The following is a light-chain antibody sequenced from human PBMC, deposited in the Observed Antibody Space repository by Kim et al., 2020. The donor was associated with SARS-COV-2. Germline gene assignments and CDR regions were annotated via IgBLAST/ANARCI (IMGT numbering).Light chain of an antibody. V-gene: IGKV1-5*03. CDR2: KAS. J-gene: IGKJ2*01. CDR3: QQYNSYSPYT. CDR1: QSISTW. Sequence: ASGGERVTITCRASQSISTWLAWYQQKPGKAPNLLIYKASSLESGVPSRFSGSGSGTEFTLTISSLQPDDFATYYCQQYNSYSPYTFGQGTKLEI.